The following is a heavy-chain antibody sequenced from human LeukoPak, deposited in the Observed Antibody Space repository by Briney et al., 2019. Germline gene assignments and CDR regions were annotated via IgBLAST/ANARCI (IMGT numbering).Heavy chain of an antibody. J-gene: IGHJ4*02. CDR2: ISSSSTYI. CDR1: GXTFSNHA. Sequence: GRSLRLSCAASGXTFSNHAMHWVRQAPGKGLEWVSSISSSSTYIYYADSLKGRFTISRDNAKNSLYLQMNSLRAEDTAVYYCARDMFYSDSNGYFNYFDYWGQGALVTVSS. CDR3: ARDMFYSDSNGYFNYFDY. D-gene: IGHD3-22*01. V-gene: IGHV3-21*01.